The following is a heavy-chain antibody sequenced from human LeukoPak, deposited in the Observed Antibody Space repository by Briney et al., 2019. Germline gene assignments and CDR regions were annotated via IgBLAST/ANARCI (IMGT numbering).Heavy chain of an antibody. V-gene: IGHV3-30-3*01. CDR3: ARDPVDDSGSYRLDY. J-gene: IGHJ4*02. D-gene: IGHD1-26*01. Sequence: GRSLRLSCAASGFTFSSYAMHWVRQAPGKGLEWVAVISYDGSNKYYADSVKGRFTISRDNSKNTLYLQMNSLRAEDTAVYYCARDPVDDSGSYRLDYWGQGTLVTVSS. CDR2: ISYDGSNK. CDR1: GFTFSSYA.